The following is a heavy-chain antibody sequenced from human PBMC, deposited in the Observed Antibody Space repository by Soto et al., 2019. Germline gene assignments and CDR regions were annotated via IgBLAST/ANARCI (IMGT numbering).Heavy chain of an antibody. CDR1: GYTFTGYY. Sequence: ASVKVSCKASGYTFTGYYMHWVRQAPGQGLEWMGWINPNSGGTNYAQKFQGWVTMTRDTSISTAYMELSRLRSDDTAVYYCARDLGGDIAAAGAPNYYYYGMDVWGQGTRVTVSS. CDR2: INPNSGGT. V-gene: IGHV1-2*04. D-gene: IGHD6-13*01. CDR3: ARDLGGDIAAAGAPNYYYYGMDV. J-gene: IGHJ6*02.